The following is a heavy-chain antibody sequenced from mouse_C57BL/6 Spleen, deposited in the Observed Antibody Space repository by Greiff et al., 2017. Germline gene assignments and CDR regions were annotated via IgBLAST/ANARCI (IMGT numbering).Heavy chain of an antibody. CDR3: ARDGGDRYWYFDV. CDR2: ISDGGSYT. V-gene: IGHV5-4*01. Sequence: EVKLLESGGGLVKPGGSLKLSCAASGFTFSSYALSWVRQTPEKRLEWVATISDGGSYTYYPDNVKGRFTISRDNAKNNLYLQMSHLKSEDTAMYYCARDGGDRYWYFDVSGTGTTVTVSS. D-gene: IGHD3-3*01. CDR1: GFTFSSYA. J-gene: IGHJ1*03.